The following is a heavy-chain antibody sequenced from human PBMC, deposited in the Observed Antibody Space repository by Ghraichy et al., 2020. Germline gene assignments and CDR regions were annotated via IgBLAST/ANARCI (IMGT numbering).Heavy chain of an antibody. CDR1: GGSISSGGYY. V-gene: IGHV4-31*03. Sequence: SETLSLTCTVSGGSISSGGYYWSWIRQHPGKGLEWIGFVYYSGSTYYNPPLKRRVTISVDTAKNQFSLKLSSVTAADTAVYYCARDFRYYGSGSYNRLSWFDPWGQGTLVTVSS. D-gene: IGHD3-10*01. CDR3: ARDFRYYGSGSYNRLSWFDP. J-gene: IGHJ5*02. CDR2: VYYSGST.